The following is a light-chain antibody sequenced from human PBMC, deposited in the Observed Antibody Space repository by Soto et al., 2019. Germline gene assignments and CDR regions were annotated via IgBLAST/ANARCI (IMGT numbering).Light chain of an antibody. Sequence: IQMTQSPSSLSASVGDRVTITCRASQGIRNDLGWYQQKPGKAPKLLIYAASSLQRGVPSRFSGSGSGRDFVLTISSLQPEDSATYYCQQSCGTPWTFGQGTKVDIK. CDR3: QQSCGTPWT. CDR1: QGIRND. V-gene: IGKV1-39*01. J-gene: IGKJ1*01. CDR2: AAS.